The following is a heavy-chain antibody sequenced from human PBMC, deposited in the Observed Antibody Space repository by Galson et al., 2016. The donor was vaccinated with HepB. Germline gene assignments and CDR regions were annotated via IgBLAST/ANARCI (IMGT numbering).Heavy chain of an antibody. J-gene: IGHJ6*02. Sequence: SLRLSCAASELTFSDYYMSWIRQAPGKGLEWVSYISSSGNTLYYADSVKSRFTTSRYNAKKSLYLQINSLRAEDTAVYYCARVGHIVVVIAPLDVWGQGTTVTVSS. CDR1: ELTFSDYY. V-gene: IGHV3-11*01. D-gene: IGHD2-21*01. CDR2: ISSSGNTL. CDR3: ARVGHIVVVIAPLDV.